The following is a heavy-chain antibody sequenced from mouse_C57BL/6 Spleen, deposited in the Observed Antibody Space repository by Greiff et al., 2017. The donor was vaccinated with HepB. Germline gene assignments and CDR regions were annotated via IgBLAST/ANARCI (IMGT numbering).Heavy chain of an antibody. J-gene: IGHJ2*01. Sequence: EVQLQQSGAELVRPGASVKLSCTASGFNIKDDYMHWVKQRPEQGLEWIGWIDPENGDTEYASKFQGKATITADTSSNTAYLQLSSLTSEDTAVYFGTPGRDYDGVCDYWGQGTTLTVSS. D-gene: IGHD2-4*01. CDR1: GFNIKDDY. CDR2: IDPENGDT. CDR3: TPGRDYDGVCDY. V-gene: IGHV14-4*01.